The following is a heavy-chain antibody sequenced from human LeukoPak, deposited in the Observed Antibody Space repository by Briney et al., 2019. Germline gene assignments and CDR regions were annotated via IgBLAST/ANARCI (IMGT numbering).Heavy chain of an antibody. CDR2: VNPNSGGT. D-gene: IGHD3-3*01. J-gene: IGHJ4*02. Sequence: GASVKVSCKASGYTFTGYYMHWVRQAPGQGLEWMGRVNPNSGGTNYAQKFQGRVTMTRDTSLSTAYMELSRLRSDDTAVYYCARVLYDFWSGYYTGFGHWGQGTLVTVSS. CDR1: GYTFTGYY. V-gene: IGHV1-2*06. CDR3: ARVLYDFWSGYYTGFGH.